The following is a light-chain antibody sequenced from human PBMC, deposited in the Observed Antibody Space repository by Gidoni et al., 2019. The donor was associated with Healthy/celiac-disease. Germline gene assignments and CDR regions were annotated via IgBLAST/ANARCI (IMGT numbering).Light chain of an antibody. CDR2: AAS. J-gene: IGKJ2*03. CDR3: QQSYSTPYS. V-gene: IGKV1-39*01. CDR1: QTISSY. Sequence: DIQMTQSPSSLSASVGDRVTITCRASQTISSYLNWFQHKPGKAPKLLIYAASSLKSGVPSRFSGSGSGTDFTLTISSLQPEDFETYYCQQSYSTPYSCGQGTKLEIK.